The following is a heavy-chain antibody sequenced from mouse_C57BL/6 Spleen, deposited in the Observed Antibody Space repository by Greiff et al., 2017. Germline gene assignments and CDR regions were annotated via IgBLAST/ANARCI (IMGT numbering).Heavy chain of an antibody. CDR1: GFTFSDYG. CDR3: ARGVGGYYYAMDY. CDR2: ISSGSSTI. D-gene: IGHD1-1*02. Sequence: DVKLQESGGGLVKPGGSLKLSCAASGFTFSDYGMHWVRQAPEKGLEWVAYISSGSSTIYYADTVKGRFTISRDNAKNTLFLQMTSLRSEDTAMYYCARGVGGYYYAMDYWGQGTSVTVSS. J-gene: IGHJ4*01. V-gene: IGHV5-17*01.